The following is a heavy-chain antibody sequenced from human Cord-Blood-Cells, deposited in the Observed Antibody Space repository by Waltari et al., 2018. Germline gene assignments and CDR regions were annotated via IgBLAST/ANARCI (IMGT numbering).Heavy chain of an antibody. D-gene: IGHD7-27*01. CDR3: ARELANWEVSDAFDI. V-gene: IGHV4-30-4*01. J-gene: IGHJ3*02. CDR2: IYYSGST. CDR1: GGPISSGDYY. Sequence: QVQLQESGPGLVKPSQTLSLTCTVSGGPISSGDYYWRWIRQPPGKGLEWIGYIYYSGSTYYNPSLKSRVTISVDTSKNQFSLKLSSVTAADTAVYYCARELANWEVSDAFDIWGQGTMVTVSS.